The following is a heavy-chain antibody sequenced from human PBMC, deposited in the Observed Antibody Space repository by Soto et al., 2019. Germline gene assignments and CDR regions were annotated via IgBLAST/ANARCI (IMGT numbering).Heavy chain of an antibody. CDR2: INPSGGST. V-gene: IGHV1-46*01. Sequence: ASVKVSCKASGYTFTSYYMHWVRQAPGQGLEWMGIINPSGGSTNYAQKFQGRVTMTRDTSTSTVYMELSSLRSEDTGVYFCTADLPAFIPQVDSWGQGTLVSVSS. CDR1: GYTFTSYY. CDR3: TADLPAFIPQVDS. D-gene: IGHD6-13*01. J-gene: IGHJ4*02.